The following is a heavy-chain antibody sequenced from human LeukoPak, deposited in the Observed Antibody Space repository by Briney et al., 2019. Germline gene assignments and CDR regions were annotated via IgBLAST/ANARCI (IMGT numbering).Heavy chain of an antibody. CDR3: AHVFSSGNFPFDY. CDR1: GFTISSYG. V-gene: IGHV3-23*01. CDR2: INISGGGT. Sequence: PGGSLRLSCAASGFTISSYGFSWVRQAPGKGLEWVSTINISGGGTYYADSVKGRFTISTGNSRNTLYLEMLCLIPEHTAVYYCAHVFSSGNFPFDYWGQGTQVTVSS. J-gene: IGHJ4*02. D-gene: IGHD3-10*01.